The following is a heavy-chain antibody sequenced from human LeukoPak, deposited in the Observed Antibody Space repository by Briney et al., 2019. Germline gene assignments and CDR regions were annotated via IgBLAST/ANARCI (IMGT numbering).Heavy chain of an antibody. J-gene: IGHJ4*02. CDR1: GFMFSRHW. D-gene: IGHD2/OR15-2a*01. Sequence: TGGSLRLSCAPSGFMFSRHWMSWVRQAPGKGPEWVANIKQDGSERYYVDSVKGRFTISRDNAKNSLYLQMNSLRAEDTAVYYCARDGGHSTDFDYWGQGTPVTVSS. CDR2: IKQDGSER. V-gene: IGHV3-7*01. CDR3: ARDGGHSTDFDY.